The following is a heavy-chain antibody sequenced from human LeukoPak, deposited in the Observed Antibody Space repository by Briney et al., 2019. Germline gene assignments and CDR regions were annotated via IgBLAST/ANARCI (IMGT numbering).Heavy chain of an antibody. Sequence: GGSLRLSCVASGFSFSSYSMNWVRQAPGKGLEWVSYISSSTGSTTYYAESVRGRFTISRDNSKNTLYLQMNSLRAEDTAVYYCARDSASNAFDIWGQGTMVTVSS. J-gene: IGHJ3*02. D-gene: IGHD3-3*02. CDR3: ARDSASNAFDI. V-gene: IGHV3-48*01. CDR2: ISSSTGSTT. CDR1: GFSFSSYS.